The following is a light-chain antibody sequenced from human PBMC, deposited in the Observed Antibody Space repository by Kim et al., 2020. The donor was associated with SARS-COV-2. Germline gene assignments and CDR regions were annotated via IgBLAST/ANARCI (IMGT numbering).Light chain of an antibody. CDR1: GDNVGNQG. V-gene: IGLV10-54*01. Sequence: RQSATLTCTGNGDNVGNQGASWLRHHQGQPPKVLSYRSNNRPSGIAERLSASRSGNTASLTITVLQPGEEAYYYCSAWDSSLNAVVFGGGTQLTVL. J-gene: IGLJ2*01. CDR2: RSN. CDR3: SAWDSSLNAVV.